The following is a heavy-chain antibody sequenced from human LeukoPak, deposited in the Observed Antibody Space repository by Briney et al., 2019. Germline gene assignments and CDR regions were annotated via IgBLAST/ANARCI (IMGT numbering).Heavy chain of an antibody. CDR3: ARALGGFSDY. CDR1: GFMFSRYW. Sequence: GGSLRLSCAASGFMFSRYWMSWVRQAPGKGLERVANIKEDGSEMYYVASVKGRFTISRDNAKNSLYLQMNILRAEDTAVYYCARALGGFSDYWGQGTLVTVSS. D-gene: IGHD3-16*01. V-gene: IGHV3-7*05. J-gene: IGHJ4*02. CDR2: IKEDGSEM.